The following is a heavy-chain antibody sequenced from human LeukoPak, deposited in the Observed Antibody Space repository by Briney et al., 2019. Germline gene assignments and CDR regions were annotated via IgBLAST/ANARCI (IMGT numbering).Heavy chain of an antibody. J-gene: IGHJ6*02. D-gene: IGHD3-22*01. Sequence: TGGSLRLSCAASGFTFSSYWMHWVRQAPGKGLVWVSRINSDGSSTNYADSVKGRFTISRDNAKNSLYLQMNSLRAEDTALYYCAKAVPDSSGYYSYYYGMDVWGQGTTVTVSS. CDR1: GFTFSSYW. CDR2: INSDGSST. V-gene: IGHV3-74*01. CDR3: AKAVPDSSGYYSYYYGMDV.